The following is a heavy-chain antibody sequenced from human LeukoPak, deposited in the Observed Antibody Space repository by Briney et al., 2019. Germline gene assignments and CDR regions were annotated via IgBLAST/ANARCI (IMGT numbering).Heavy chain of an antibody. D-gene: IGHD6-19*01. CDR3: ARSQPSGWYRDDAFDI. V-gene: IGHV4-4*02. CDR2: IYHSGST. J-gene: IGHJ3*02. Sequence: PSETLSLTCAVSGGSISSSNWWSWVRQPPGKGLEWIGEIYHSGSTDYNPSLKSRVTISVDKSKNQFSLKLSSVTAADTAVYYCARSQPSGWYRDDAFDIWGQGTMVTVSS. CDR1: GGSISSSNW.